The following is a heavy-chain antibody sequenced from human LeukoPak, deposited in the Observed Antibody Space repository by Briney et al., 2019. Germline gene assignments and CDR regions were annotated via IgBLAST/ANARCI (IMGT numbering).Heavy chain of an antibody. J-gene: IGHJ4*02. V-gene: IGHV4-34*01. CDR2: INHGGST. CDR3: ARAPAWALDY. CDR1: GGSFNDYY. Sequence: SETLSLTCSVYGGSFNDYYWIWIRQPPGKGLEWIGEINHGGSTNYNPSLKSRVSISVDTSKRQISLKLTSVTAADTAVYYCARAPAWALDYWGQGSLVTVFS. D-gene: IGHD7-27*01.